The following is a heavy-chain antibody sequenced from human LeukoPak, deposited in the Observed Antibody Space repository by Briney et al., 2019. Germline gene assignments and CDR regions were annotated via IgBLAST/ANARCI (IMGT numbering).Heavy chain of an antibody. CDR2: ISGSGGST. Sequence: GGSLRLSCAASGFTFSSYAMSWVRQAPGKGLEWVSGISGSGGSTHYADSVKGRFTISRDNSKKTLYLQMNSLRAEDTAVYHCAKGSHIVVVPAAVYFGYWGQGTLVTVSS. J-gene: IGHJ4*02. D-gene: IGHD2-2*01. CDR1: GFTFSSYA. V-gene: IGHV3-23*01. CDR3: AKGSHIVVVPAAVYFGY.